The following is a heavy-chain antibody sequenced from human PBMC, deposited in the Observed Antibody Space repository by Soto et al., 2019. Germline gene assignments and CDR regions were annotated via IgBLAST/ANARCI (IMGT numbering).Heavy chain of an antibody. CDR3: VRGVRADPLDS. V-gene: IGHV3-23*01. CDR2: MSASAGST. Sequence: EVQLLESGGVLVHPGGSRRLSCSASGFSFINCPMSWVRQAPGRVLEWVSRMSASAGSTYTADSVKGRFTLSRDNSKNTLSLQLSSLRAEDTALYYCVRGVRADPLDSWGQGTLLTVSS. J-gene: IGHJ4*02. D-gene: IGHD3-10*01. CDR1: GFSFINCP.